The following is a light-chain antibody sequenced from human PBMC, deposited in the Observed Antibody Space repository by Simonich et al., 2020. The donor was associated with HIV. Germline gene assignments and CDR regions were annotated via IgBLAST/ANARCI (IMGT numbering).Light chain of an antibody. Sequence: DIVMTQSPDSLAVSLGERATINCKSSQSVLYSSNNKNYLTWYKQKPGRPPNLLIYWSSTRESGVPDRFSGSGSGTDFTLTISSLQAEDVAVYYCQQYYSTPLTFGGGTKVEIK. CDR1: QSVLYSSNNKNY. V-gene: IGKV4-1*01. CDR3: QQYYSTPLT. CDR2: WSS. J-gene: IGKJ4*01.